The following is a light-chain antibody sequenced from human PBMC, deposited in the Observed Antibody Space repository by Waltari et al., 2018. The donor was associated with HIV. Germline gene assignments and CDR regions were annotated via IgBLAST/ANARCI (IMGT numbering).Light chain of an antibody. CDR3: QQHYTTPYT. Sequence: DIVMTQSPDSLALSLGERATIHCKSTQSVLYSSNNKNFLAWYQQKSGQRPKLLVYWASTRESGVPDRFSGSGSGTDFTLTISSLQAEDVAVYFCQQHYTTPYTFGQGTKLEIK. CDR2: WAS. V-gene: IGKV4-1*01. CDR1: QSVLYSSNNKNF. J-gene: IGKJ2*01.